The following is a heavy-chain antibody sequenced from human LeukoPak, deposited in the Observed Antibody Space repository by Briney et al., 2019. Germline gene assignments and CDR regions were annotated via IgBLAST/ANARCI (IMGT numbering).Heavy chain of an antibody. CDR2: IYYSGST. V-gene: IGHV4-39*07. J-gene: IGHJ3*02. CDR1: GGSISSSSYY. D-gene: IGHD2-2*01. Sequence: SSETLSLTCTVSGGSISSSSYYWGWIRQPPGKGLEWIGSIYYSGSTYYNPSLKSRVTISVDTSKNQFSLKLSSVTAADTAVYYCAREPCSSTSCYVSVGSFDIWGQGTMVTVSS. CDR3: AREPCSSTSCYVSVGSFDI.